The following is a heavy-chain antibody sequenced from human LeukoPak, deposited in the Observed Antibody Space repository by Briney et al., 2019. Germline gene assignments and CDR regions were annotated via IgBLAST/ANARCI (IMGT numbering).Heavy chain of an antibody. CDR1: GFTFSSYA. V-gene: IGHV3-23*01. Sequence: GGSLRLSCAASGFTFSSYAMSWVRQAPGKGLEWVSAISGSGGSTYYADSVKGRFTISGDNSKNTLYLQMNSLRAEDTAVYYCAKDPAGGWYRLYFDYWGQGTLVTVSS. D-gene: IGHD6-19*01. CDR2: ISGSGGST. CDR3: AKDPAGGWYRLYFDY. J-gene: IGHJ4*02.